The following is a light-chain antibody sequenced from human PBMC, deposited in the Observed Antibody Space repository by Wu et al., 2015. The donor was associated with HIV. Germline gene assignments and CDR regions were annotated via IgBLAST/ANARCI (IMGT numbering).Light chain of an antibody. J-gene: IGKJ2*01. CDR2: GAS. CDR3: QQYGSFYT. Sequence: EIVLTQSPGTLALSPGERATLSCRASQSVSSSSLAWYHQKPGQAPRLLIYGASSRATGIPDRFSGSGSGTDFTLTINRLEPEDFAVYYCQQYGSFYTFGQGTNLEIK. CDR1: QSVSSSS. V-gene: IGKV3-20*01.